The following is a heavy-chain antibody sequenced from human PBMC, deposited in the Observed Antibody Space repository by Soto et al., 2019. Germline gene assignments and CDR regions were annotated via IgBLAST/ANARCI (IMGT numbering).Heavy chain of an antibody. CDR1: GGSISSYY. CDR2: IYYSGST. J-gene: IGHJ4*02. Sequence: SETLSLTCTVSGGSISSYYWSWIRQPPGKGLEWIGYIYYSGSTNYNPSLKSRVTISVDTSKNQFSLKLSSVTAADTAVYYCARGSGITMVRGVTLDYWGQGTLVTVLL. V-gene: IGHV4-59*01. D-gene: IGHD3-10*01. CDR3: ARGSGITMVRGVTLDY.